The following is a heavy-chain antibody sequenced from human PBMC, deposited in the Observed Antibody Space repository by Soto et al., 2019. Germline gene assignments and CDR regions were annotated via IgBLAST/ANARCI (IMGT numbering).Heavy chain of an antibody. J-gene: IGHJ5*02. V-gene: IGHV3-11*06. CDR3: VRGGGGGLFDP. CDR2: ISPGSRYP. CDR1: GFTFGDSY. Sequence: LILSCAGSGFTFGDSYISWIRHAPGKWLEWLSYISPGSRYPAYADSVKGRFTISRDNAKRSLYLQMMSLTAEDTAIYYCVRGGGGGLFDPWGQGTMVTVSS. D-gene: IGHD2-15*01.